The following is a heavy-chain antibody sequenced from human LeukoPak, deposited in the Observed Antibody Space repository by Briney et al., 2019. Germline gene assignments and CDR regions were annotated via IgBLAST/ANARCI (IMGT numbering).Heavy chain of an antibody. CDR1: GFTFSSYA. CDR3: AKVFRRFGVKKPHDY. V-gene: IGHV3-23*01. CDR2: ISGSGGST. J-gene: IGHJ4*02. D-gene: IGHD3-10*01. Sequence: PGGSLRLSCAASGFTFSSYAMSWVRQAPGKGLEWVSAISGSGGSTYYADSVKGRFTISRDNSKNTLYLQMNSLGAEDTAVYYCAKVFRRFGVKKPHDYWGQGTLVTVSS.